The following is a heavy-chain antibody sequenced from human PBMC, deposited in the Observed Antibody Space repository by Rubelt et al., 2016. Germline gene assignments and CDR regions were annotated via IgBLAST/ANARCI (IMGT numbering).Heavy chain of an antibody. CDR2: VYYSGTT. J-gene: IGHJ6*02. CDR3: ARDLGNGYQNPHGMDV. CDR1: GGSISDNY. Sequence: QVQLQESGPGLVKPSETLSLTCTFSGGSISDNYWSWIRHLPGKGLEWIGCVYYSGTTIYNPFLKSRVSISEDKSKTQFSLRLRSVTVADTAVYFCARDLGNGYQNPHGMDVWGQGTTVTVSS. V-gene: IGHV4-59*01. D-gene: IGHD5-18*01.